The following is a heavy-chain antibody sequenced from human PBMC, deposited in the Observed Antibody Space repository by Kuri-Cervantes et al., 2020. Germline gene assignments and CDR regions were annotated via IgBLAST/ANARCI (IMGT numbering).Heavy chain of an antibody. CDR3: ARFYGDYVKPKIDY. CDR1: GGTFSSYA. Sequence: SVKVSCKASGGTFSSYAISWVRQAPGQGLEWMGGIIPIFGTANYAQKFQGRVTITADESTSTAYMELSSLRSEDTAVYYCARFYGDYVKPKIDYWGQGTLVTVSS. D-gene: IGHD4-17*01. V-gene: IGHV1-69*13. J-gene: IGHJ4*02. CDR2: IIPIFGTA.